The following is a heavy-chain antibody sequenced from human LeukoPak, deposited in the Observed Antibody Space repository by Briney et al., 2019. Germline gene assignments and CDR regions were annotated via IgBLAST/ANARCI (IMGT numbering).Heavy chain of an antibody. J-gene: IGHJ4*02. CDR2: ISSSGSTI. D-gene: IGHD2-2*01. Sequence: PGGSLRLSCAASGFTFSDYYMSWIRQAPGKGLEWVSYISSSGSTIYYADSVKGRFTISRDNAKNSLYLQMNSLRAEDTAVYYCARDYCSSTSCYRRFDYWGQGTLVTVSS. CDR3: ARDYCSSTSCYRRFDY. CDR1: GFTFSDYY. V-gene: IGHV3-11*04.